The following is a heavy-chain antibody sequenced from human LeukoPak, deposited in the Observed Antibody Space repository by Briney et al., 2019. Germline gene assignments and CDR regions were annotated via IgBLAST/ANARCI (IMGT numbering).Heavy chain of an antibody. Sequence: GGSLRLSCAASGFTFSSYAMHWVRQVPGEGLVWVSRINEDGSITNYADSVKGRFSISRDNAKNTLYLQMNSLRAEDTAVYYFGRDLGGRSGYWGQGTLVTVSS. CDR3: GRDLGGRSGY. V-gene: IGHV3-74*01. D-gene: IGHD1-26*01. CDR1: GFTFSSYA. CDR2: INEDGSIT. J-gene: IGHJ4*02.